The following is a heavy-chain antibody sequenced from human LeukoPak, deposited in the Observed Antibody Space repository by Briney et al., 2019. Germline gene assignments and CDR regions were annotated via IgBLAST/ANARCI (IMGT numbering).Heavy chain of an antibody. J-gene: IGHJ4*02. D-gene: IGHD6-13*01. CDR2: ISPSGDIT. Sequence: GGSLRLSCAASGFIFSSHGMNWVRQAPGKGLEWVSGISPSGDITYYADSVKGRFTISRDNSKNTVYLQMDSLRFEDAAVYYCADYVDAATENTIDYWGQGTQVTVSS. V-gene: IGHV3-23*01. CDR3: ADYVDAATENTIDY. CDR1: GFIFSSHG.